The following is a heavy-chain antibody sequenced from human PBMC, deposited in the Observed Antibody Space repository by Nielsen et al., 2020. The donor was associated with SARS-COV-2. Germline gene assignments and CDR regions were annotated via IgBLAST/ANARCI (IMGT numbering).Heavy chain of an antibody. CDR1: GFTFNRYG. J-gene: IGHJ4*02. CDR2: ISYDGSNE. CDR3: AKIIEVEAGSPGIDY. Sequence: GESLKISCAASGFTFNRYGMHWVRQAPGKGLEWVAVISYDGSNEFYADSVKGRFTVSRDNSRNTLYLHMNSLRVEDTALYYCAKIIEVEAGSPGIDYWGQGTLVTVSS. D-gene: IGHD6-13*01. V-gene: IGHV3-30*18.